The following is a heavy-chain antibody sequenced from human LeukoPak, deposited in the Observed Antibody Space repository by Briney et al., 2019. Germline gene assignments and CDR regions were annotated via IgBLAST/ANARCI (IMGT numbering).Heavy chain of an antibody. CDR2: IYYSGST. CDR3: ARRGFGELYFDY. V-gene: IGHV4-59*08. Sequence: SETLSLTCTVSGGSISSYYWSWIRQPPGKGLEWIGYIYYSGSTNYNPSLKSRVTISVDTSKNQFSLKLSSVTAADTAVYYCARRGFGELYFDYWGQGTLVTVSS. D-gene: IGHD3-10*01. CDR1: GGSISSYY. J-gene: IGHJ4*02.